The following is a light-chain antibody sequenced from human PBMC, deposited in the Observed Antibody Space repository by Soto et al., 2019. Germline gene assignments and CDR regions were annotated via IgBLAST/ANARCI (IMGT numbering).Light chain of an antibody. CDR1: QSVLYTSNNKNY. V-gene: IGKV4-1*01. Sequence: VMTQSPDSLAVSLGERATINCKSSQSVLYTSNNKNYFAWYQQKPGQPPKLLIYWASTRESGVPDRFSGSGSGTHFTLTISSLQAEDVAVYYCQQYYNTPLTFGGGTKVDIK. CDR3: QQYYNTPLT. J-gene: IGKJ4*01. CDR2: WAS.